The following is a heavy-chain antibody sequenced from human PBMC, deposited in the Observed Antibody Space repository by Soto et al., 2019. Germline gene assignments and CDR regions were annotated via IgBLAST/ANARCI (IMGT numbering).Heavy chain of an antibody. Sequence: QLQLQESGSGLVKPSQTLSLTCTVSGDSITTGSYSWSWIRQAPGTGLEWIGNIHVSGYTYFNTSLKGRVSISGAPSKNQFSLNVMSVTVADTAVYYWARGGGLRPNAQVPLDPWGQGRLVTVSS. D-gene: IGHD1-1*01. CDR1: GDSITTGSYS. J-gene: IGHJ5*02. V-gene: IGHV4-30-2*01. CDR3: ARGGGLRPNAQVPLDP. CDR2: IHVSGYT.